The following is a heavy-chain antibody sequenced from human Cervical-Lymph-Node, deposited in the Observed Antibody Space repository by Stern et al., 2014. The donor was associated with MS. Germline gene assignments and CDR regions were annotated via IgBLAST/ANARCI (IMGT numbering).Heavy chain of an antibody. CDR2: IHPGDSDA. CDR1: GYTFTNYW. CDR3: ARMWAVQGPRGNLPGYFQH. Sequence: EVQLVQSGAEVKKPGASLKISCKGSGYTFTNYWIGWVRQIPGQGLEWMGVIHPGDSDAGYSPSFQGQVTISADKAINTAYLQWSGLKASDAAMYYCARMWAVQGPRGNLPGYFQHWGQGTLVTVSS. V-gene: IGHV5-51*01. J-gene: IGHJ1*01. D-gene: IGHD3-10*01.